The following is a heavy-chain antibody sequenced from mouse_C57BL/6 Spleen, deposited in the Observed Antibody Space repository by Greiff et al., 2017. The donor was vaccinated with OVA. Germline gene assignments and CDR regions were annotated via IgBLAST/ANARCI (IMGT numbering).Heavy chain of an antibody. CDR1: GFSLSTFGMG. J-gene: IGHJ2*01. D-gene: IGHD2-1*01. V-gene: IGHV8-8*01. CDR3: ARIPSYGNYEGYYFDY. CDR2: IWWDDDK. Sequence: QVTLKESGPGILQPSQTLSLTCSFSGFSLSTFGMGVGWIRQPSGKGLEWLAHIWWDDDKYYNPALKSRLTISKDTSKNQVFLKIANVDTADTATYYCARIPSYGNYEGYYFDYWGQGTTLTVSS.